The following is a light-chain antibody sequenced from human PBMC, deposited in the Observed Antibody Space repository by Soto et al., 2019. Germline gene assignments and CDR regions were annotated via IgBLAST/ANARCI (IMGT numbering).Light chain of an antibody. J-gene: IGKJ1*01. CDR1: QSVSSY. CDR3: QQRSNWPPT. V-gene: IGKV3-11*01. CDR2: DAS. Sequence: EIVLTQSPATLSLSPGERATLSCRASQSVSSYLAWYQQKPGQAPRLLIYDASNRATGIAARFSGSGSGTDFTLTISSPEPEDFAVYYCQQRSNWPPTFGQGTKVEIK.